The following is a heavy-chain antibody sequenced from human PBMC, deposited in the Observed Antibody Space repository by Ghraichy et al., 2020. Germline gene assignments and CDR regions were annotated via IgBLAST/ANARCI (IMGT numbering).Heavy chain of an antibody. CDR2: TWNDGSNK. V-gene: IGHV3-33*01. D-gene: IGHD2-2*01. J-gene: IGHJ6*02. CDR3: ARGVYCSSTNCFSLRDVLDV. Sequence: SLRLSCAASGFTFSSYAMHWVRQPPGKGLEWVAITWNDGSNKFYADSVEGRFTISRDNSKSTVYLQMNNLTPEDTAIYYCARGVYCSSTNCFSLRDVLDVWGQGTTVIVSS. CDR1: GFTFSSYA.